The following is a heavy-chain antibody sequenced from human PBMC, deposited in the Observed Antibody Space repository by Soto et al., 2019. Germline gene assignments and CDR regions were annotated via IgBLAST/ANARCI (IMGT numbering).Heavy chain of an antibody. CDR2: INGSGGSS. D-gene: IGHD3-16*01. CDR1: GFTFSSYG. J-gene: IGHJ4*02. Sequence: EVHLSESGGGFVQPGGSLRLSCTASGFTFSSYGMSWVRQAPGKGLEWVSVINGSGGSSYYADSVKGRFTISRDSSKNTVYLQINSLRAEDTAVYYCAKNVIDRYASSAHWGQGTLVTVSS. V-gene: IGHV3-23*01. CDR3: AKNVIDRYASSAH.